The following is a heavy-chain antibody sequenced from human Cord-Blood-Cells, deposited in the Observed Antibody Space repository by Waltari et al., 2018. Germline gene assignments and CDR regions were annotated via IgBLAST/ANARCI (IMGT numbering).Heavy chain of an antibody. V-gene: IGHV1-8*01. CDR3: ARGRVAAAGRAYFQH. Sequence: QVQLVQSGAAVKKPGASVKVSCKASGYTFTSYDINWVRQATGQGLEGMGWMNPNRGNTGYAQKFQGRVTMTRTTSISTAYMELSSLRSEDTAVYYCARGRVAAAGRAYFQHWGQGTLVTVSS. CDR1: GYTFTSYD. CDR2: MNPNRGNT. D-gene: IGHD6-13*01. J-gene: IGHJ1*01.